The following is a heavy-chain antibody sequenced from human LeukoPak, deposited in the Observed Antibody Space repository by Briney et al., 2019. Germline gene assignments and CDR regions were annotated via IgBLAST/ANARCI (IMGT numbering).Heavy chain of an antibody. CDR3: AREAHPPLLWFGEPSDAFDI. Sequence: PSGTLSLTCAVSGGSISSSNWWSWVRQPPGKGLEWIGEIYHSGSTNYNPSLKSRVTISVDKSKNQFSLKLSSVTAADTAVYYCAREAHPPLLWFGEPSDAFDIWGQGTMVTVSS. CDR1: GGSISSSNW. J-gene: IGHJ3*02. V-gene: IGHV4-4*02. CDR2: IYHSGST. D-gene: IGHD3-10*01.